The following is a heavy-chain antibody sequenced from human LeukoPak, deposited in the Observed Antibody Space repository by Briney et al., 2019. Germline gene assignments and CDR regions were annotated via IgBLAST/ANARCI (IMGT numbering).Heavy chain of an antibody. V-gene: IGHV3-23*01. CDR2: ISGSGGST. J-gene: IGHJ4*02. CDR1: GFTFSSYA. Sequence: PGGSLRLSCVASGFTFSSYAMSWVRQAPGKGLEWVSAISGSGGSTYYADSVKGRFTISRDNSKNTLYLQMNSLRAEDTAVYYCAKWGRDSSGYYYADYWGQGTLVTVSS. D-gene: IGHD3-22*01. CDR3: AKWGRDSSGYYYADY.